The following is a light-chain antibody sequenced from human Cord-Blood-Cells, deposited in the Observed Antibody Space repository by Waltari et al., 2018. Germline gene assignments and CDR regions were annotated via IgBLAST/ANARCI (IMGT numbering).Light chain of an antibody. J-gene: IGKJ4*01. V-gene: IGKV3-15*01. CDR1: QRVSSN. CDR2: GAS. Sequence: EIVMTQSPATLSVSPGXXXXXXWRANQRVSSNVAWYQQKPGQAPRLLIYGASTRATGIPARFSGSGSGTEFTLTISSLQSEDFAVYYCQQYNNWPPLTFGGGTKVEIK. CDR3: QQYNNWPPLT.